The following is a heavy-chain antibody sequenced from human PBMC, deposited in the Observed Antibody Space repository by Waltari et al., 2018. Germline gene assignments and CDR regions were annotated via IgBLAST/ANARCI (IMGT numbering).Heavy chain of an antibody. V-gene: IGHV4-34*01. Sequence: QVQLQQWGAGLLKPSETLSLTCAVYGGSFSGYYWSWIRQPPGKGLEWIGEINHSGTTTSNPSLKSRVTISVDTSKTQFSLKLSSVTAADTAVYYCARANTIFGVVIIGGMDVWGQGTTVTVSS. D-gene: IGHD3-3*01. CDR1: GGSFSGYY. CDR2: INHSGTT. J-gene: IGHJ6*02. CDR3: ARANTIFGVVIIGGMDV.